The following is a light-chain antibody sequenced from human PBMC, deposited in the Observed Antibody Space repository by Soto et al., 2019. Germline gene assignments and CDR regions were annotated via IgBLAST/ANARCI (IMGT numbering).Light chain of an antibody. V-gene: IGKV3-11*01. J-gene: IGKJ4*01. Sequence: EIVLTQSPATLSLSPGERTTLYCRANQSVSSYLAWYQQKPGQAPRLLIYDASNRATGIPARFSGSGSGTDFTLTISSLEPEDFAVYYCQQRSNWPSLTFGGGTKVDIK. CDR2: DAS. CDR1: QSVSSY. CDR3: QQRSNWPSLT.